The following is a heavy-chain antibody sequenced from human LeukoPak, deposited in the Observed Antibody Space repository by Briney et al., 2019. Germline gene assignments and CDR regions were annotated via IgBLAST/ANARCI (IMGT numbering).Heavy chain of an antibody. CDR2: ISGSRGST. J-gene: IGHJ4*02. D-gene: IGHD3-10*01. V-gene: IGHV3-23*01. CDR1: GFTFSSYA. CDR3: AKDKSYFGSGSYCFDY. Sequence: GGSLRLSCAASGFTFSSYAMSWVRQAPGKGLEWVSAISGSRGSTYYTDSVKGRFTISRDNSKNTLYLQMSSLRADDTALYYCAKDKSYFGSGSYCFDYWGRGTLVTVSS.